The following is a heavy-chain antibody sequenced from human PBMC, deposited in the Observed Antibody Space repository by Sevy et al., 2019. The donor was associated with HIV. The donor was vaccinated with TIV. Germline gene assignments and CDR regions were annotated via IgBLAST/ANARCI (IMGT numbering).Heavy chain of an antibody. CDR3: AREVLRLDY. Sequence: ASVKVSCKASGYTFNRYSMNWVRQAPGQGLEWMGWIVTDTGKATYAPGFTGRFVFSFDTSVSTAYLQISSLKAEDAAVYYCAREVLRLDYWGQGTLVTVYS. V-gene: IGHV7-4-1*01. CDR2: IVTDTGKA. J-gene: IGHJ4*02. CDR1: GYTFNRYS. D-gene: IGHD1-26*01.